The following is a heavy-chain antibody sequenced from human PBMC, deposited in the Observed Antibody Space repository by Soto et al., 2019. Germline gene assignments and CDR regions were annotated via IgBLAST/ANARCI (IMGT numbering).Heavy chain of an antibody. CDR3: AIPPTRYCSSTSCYTHEPGMDV. V-gene: IGHV3-23*01. J-gene: IGHJ6*02. Sequence: PGGSLRLSCAASGFTFSSYAMSWVRQAPGKGLEWVSAISGSGGSTYYADSVKGRFTISRDNSKNTLYLQMNSLRAEDTAVYYCAIPPTRYCSSTSCYTHEPGMDVWGQGTTVTVSS. CDR1: GFTFSSYA. CDR2: ISGSGGST. D-gene: IGHD2-2*02.